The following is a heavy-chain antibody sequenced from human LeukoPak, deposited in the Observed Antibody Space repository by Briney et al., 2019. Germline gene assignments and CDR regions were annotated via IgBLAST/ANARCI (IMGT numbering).Heavy chain of an antibody. CDR3: SRRLVLAVITVFFDS. D-gene: IGHD3-22*01. CDR1: GFTSCDYS. Sequence: PGGSLRPSCTASGFTSCDYSTGWVPQGPGAGLWRVSAISPAGDRTTTAHPSKGGSPISRKNPKSTPHLQMNGWPAEATPLYYFSRRLVLAVITVFFDSWGQGTLVSVSS. J-gene: IGHJ4*02. V-gene: IGHV3-23*01. CDR2: ISPAGDRT.